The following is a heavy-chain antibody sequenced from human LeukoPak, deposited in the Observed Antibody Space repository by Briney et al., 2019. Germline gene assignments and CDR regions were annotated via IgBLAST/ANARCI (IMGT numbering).Heavy chain of an antibody. V-gene: IGHV3-33*01. J-gene: IGHJ4*02. CDR3: ARNYYYDSTRLYYFDY. CDR2: IWYGGSNK. CDR1: GFTFSSYG. Sequence: GGPLRLSCAASGFTFSSYGMHWVRQAPGKVLEWVAVIWYGGSNKYYVDSVKGRFTISRDNSKNTLYLQMNSLRAEDTAVYYCARNYYYDSTRLYYFDYWGQGTLVTVSS. D-gene: IGHD3-22*01.